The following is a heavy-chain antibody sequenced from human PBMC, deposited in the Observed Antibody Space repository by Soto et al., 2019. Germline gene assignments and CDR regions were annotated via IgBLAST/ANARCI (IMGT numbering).Heavy chain of an antibody. Sequence: SETLSLTCTVSGGSISSYYWSWIRQPPGKGLEWIGYIYYSGSTNYNPSLKSRVTISVDTYKNQFSLKLSSVTAADTAVYYCARTQLRGFDPWGQGTLVTVSS. D-gene: IGHD3-10*01. CDR3: ARTQLRGFDP. CDR1: GGSISSYY. CDR2: IYYSGST. J-gene: IGHJ5*02. V-gene: IGHV4-59*01.